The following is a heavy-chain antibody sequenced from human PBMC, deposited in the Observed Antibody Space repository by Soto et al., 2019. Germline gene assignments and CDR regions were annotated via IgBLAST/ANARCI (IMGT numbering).Heavy chain of an antibody. CDR1: GFSLSTSGVG. V-gene: IGHV2-5*02. CDR3: AHEGSSSSGPGYYYYMDV. Sequence: SGPTLVNPTQTLTLTCTFSGFSLSTSGVGVGWIRQPPGKALEWLALIYWDDDKRYSPSLKSRLTITKDTSKNQVVLTMTNMDPVDTATYYCAHEGSSSSGPGYYYYMDVWGKGTTVTVSS. J-gene: IGHJ6*03. D-gene: IGHD6-6*01. CDR2: IYWDDDK.